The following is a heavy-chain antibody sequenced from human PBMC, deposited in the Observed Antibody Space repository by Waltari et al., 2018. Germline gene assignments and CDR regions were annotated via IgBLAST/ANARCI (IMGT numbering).Heavy chain of an antibody. Sequence: QVQLQESGPGLVKPSETLSLTCTVSGGSISSYYWSWIRQPPGKGLEWIGYIYYRGSTNYNPSLKSRVTISVDTSKNQFSLKLSSVTAADTAVYYCARGRRYSGSYLSDYWGQGTLVTVSS. D-gene: IGHD1-26*01. CDR1: GGSISSYY. J-gene: IGHJ4*02. CDR2: IYYRGST. CDR3: ARGRRYSGSYLSDY. V-gene: IGHV4-59*01.